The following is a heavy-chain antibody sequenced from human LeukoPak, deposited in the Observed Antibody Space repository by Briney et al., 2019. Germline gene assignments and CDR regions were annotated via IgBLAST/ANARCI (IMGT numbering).Heavy chain of an antibody. CDR1: GGSISSGDYY. Sequence: SQTLSLTCTVSGGSISSGDYYWSWIRQPPGKGLEWIGYIYYSGSTNYNPSLKSRVTISVDTSKNQFSLKLSSVTAADTAVYYCARANFDTLTGRGHFDSWGQGTLVTVSS. V-gene: IGHV4-61*08. CDR3: ARANFDTLTGRGHFDS. J-gene: IGHJ4*02. D-gene: IGHD3-9*01. CDR2: IYYSGST.